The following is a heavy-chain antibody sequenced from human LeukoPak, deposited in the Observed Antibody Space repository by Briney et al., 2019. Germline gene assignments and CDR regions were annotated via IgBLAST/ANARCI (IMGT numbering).Heavy chain of an antibody. V-gene: IGHV4-31*03. CDR1: TGSISTSGYY. Sequence: PSETLSLTCTVSTGSISTSGYYWSWIRQHPGQGLEWIGYIYQNGNAYFNPSLKSRASLSVDTSEDQFSLQLSSVTAADTAVYFCARVSYDTFSFDYWGQGTLVSVSS. D-gene: IGHD3-9*01. CDR2: IYQNGNA. CDR3: ARVSYDTFSFDY. J-gene: IGHJ4*02.